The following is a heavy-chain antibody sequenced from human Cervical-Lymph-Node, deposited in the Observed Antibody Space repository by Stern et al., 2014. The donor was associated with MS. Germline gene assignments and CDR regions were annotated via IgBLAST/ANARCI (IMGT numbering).Heavy chain of an antibody. CDR3: ARGVTAVTNYVPNWCFDL. CDR2: VYYSGIT. CDR1: GGSITNRDY. Sequence: QVQLQESGPGLVKPSETLSLTCTVSGGSITNRDYWGWIRQSPGKGLEWIGSVYYSGITYYRPPLKTRPPIPIDTSRNHFSRSLTSVTATDTAVYFCARGVTAVTNYVPNWCFDLWGRGTLVTVSS. V-gene: IGHV4-39*02. J-gene: IGHJ2*01. D-gene: IGHD4-11*01.